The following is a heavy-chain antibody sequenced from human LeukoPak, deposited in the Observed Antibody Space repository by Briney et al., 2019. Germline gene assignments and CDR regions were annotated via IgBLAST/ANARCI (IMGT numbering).Heavy chain of an antibody. CDR1: GYSISSGYY. J-gene: IGHJ6*03. Sequence: SETLSLTCTVSGYSISSGYYWGWIRQPPGKGLEWIGSIYHSGSTYYNPSLKSRVTISVDTSKNQFSLKLSSVTAADTAVYYCARDVAAAGTVGYYYYMDVWGKGTTVTISS. CDR2: IYHSGST. CDR3: ARDVAAAGTVGYYYYMDV. D-gene: IGHD6-13*01. V-gene: IGHV4-38-2*02.